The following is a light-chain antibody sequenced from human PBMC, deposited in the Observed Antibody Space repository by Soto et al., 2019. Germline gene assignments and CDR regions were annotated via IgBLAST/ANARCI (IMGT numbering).Light chain of an antibody. J-gene: IGKJ1*01. V-gene: IGKV1-5*03. Sequence: DIQMTQSPSSLSASVGDRVTLTCRTSQSINNCLNWYQQKPGKAPKLLIYKASTLKSGVPSRFSGSGSGTEFTLTIGSLQPDDFATYYCQHYNSYSEAFGQGTKVDIK. CDR1: QSINNC. CDR2: KAS. CDR3: QHYNSYSEA.